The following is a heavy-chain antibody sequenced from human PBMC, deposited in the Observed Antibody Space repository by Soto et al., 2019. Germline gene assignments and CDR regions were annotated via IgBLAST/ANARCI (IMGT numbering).Heavy chain of an antibody. V-gene: IGHV5-10-1*01. CDR3: ARTSMQSRGYSYGHGGMDV. CDR2: IDPSDSYT. CDR1: GYSFTSYW. J-gene: IGHJ6*02. D-gene: IGHD5-18*01. Sequence: GESLKISCKGSGYSFTSYWIDWVRQMPGKGLEWMGRIDPSDSYTNYSPSFQGHVTISADKSISTAYLQWSSLKASDIAMYYCARTSMQSRGYSYGHGGMDVWGQGTTVTVSS.